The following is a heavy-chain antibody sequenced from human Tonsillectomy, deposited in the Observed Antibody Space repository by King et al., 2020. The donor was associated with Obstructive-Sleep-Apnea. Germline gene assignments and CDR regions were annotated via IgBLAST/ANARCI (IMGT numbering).Heavy chain of an antibody. V-gene: IGHV3-72*01. Sequence: GGGLGRAGGARRGSGATSGFKFIDHYRAWVRQAPGKGRAWVGRSRNKVNGYTTDYAASLKGRFTISRADSENSLHLQMNSLKTEDTAVYFCATTTVTTGAFDIWGQGTMVTVSS. J-gene: IGHJ3*02. CDR3: ATTTVTTGAFDI. D-gene: IGHD1-14*01. CDR1: GFKFIDHY. CDR2: SRNKVNGYTT.